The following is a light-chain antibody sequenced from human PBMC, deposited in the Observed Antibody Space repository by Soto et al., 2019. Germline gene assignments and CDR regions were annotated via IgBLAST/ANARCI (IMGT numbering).Light chain of an antibody. CDR1: QSILYSSNNKNY. CDR3: LQYYNIPRT. V-gene: IGKV4-1*01. Sequence: DIVMTQSPDSLAVSLGERATINCKSSQSILYSSNNKNYLAWYQQKPGQPPKVLIYWASTRESGVPDRFSGSGSGTEFTLTISSLQAEDVAVYYCLQYYNIPRTFGQGTKVEVK. CDR2: WAS. J-gene: IGKJ1*01.